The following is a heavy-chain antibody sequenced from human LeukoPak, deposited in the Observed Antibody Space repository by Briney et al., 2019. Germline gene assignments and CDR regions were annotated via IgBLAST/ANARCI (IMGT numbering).Heavy chain of an antibody. V-gene: IGHV3-48*02. CDR2: ISSSGNTK. CDR3: GREGYYFDY. J-gene: IGHJ4*02. Sequence: GGSLRLSCAASGFTFSSFSMNWVREAPGQGREWVSYISSSGNTKYYADSVKGRFTISRDNAKNSLYLQMDSLRDEDTAVYYGGREGYYFDYWGQGTLVTVSS. CDR1: GFTFSSFS.